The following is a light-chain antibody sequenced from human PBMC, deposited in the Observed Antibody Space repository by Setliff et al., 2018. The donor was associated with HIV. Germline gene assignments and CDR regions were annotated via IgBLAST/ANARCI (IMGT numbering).Light chain of an antibody. CDR3: CSNTGSNTYV. J-gene: IGLJ1*01. CDR2: QAS. V-gene: IGLV2-23*01. Sequence: QSALTQPASVSGSPGQSITISCSGTRNDVGRYDLVSWYQQHPGKAPKLMIYQASRRPSGVSNRFSASKSGNTASLTISGLQAEDEADYYCCSNTGSNTYVFGTATK. CDR1: RNDVGRYDL.